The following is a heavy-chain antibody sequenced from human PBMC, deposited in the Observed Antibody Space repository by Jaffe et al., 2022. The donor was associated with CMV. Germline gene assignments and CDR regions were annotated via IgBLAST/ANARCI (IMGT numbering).Heavy chain of an antibody. V-gene: IGHV3-21*01. J-gene: IGHJ6*03. CDR3: ASKTTVPYYYYMDV. D-gene: IGHD4-17*01. CDR1: GFTFSSYS. CDR2: ISSSSSYI. Sequence: EVQLVESGGGLVKPGGSLRLSCAASGFTFSSYSMNWVRQAPGKGLEWVSSISSSSSYIYYADSVKGRFTISRDNAKNSLYLQMNSLRAEDTAVYYCASKTTVPYYYYMDVWGKGTTVTVSS.